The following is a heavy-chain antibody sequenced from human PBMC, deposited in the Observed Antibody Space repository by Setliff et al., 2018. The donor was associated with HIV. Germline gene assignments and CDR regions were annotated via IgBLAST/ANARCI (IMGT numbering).Heavy chain of an antibody. CDR2: IYHTGSS. D-gene: IGHD3-3*01. CDR3: ARSIVPVASGYYYFEY. Sequence: SETLSLTCDVSGFSISSRYYWGWIRQSPGKGLGWIGNIYHTGSSYYNPSLNDRATISLDTSKNQFSLRLSSVAAGDTAVYYCARSIVPVASGYYYFEYWGQGTLVTVSS. V-gene: IGHV4-38-2*01. J-gene: IGHJ4*02. CDR1: GFSISSRYY.